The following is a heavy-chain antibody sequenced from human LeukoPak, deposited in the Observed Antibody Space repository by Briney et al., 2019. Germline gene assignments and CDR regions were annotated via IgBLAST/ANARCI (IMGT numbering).Heavy chain of an antibody. D-gene: IGHD6-6*01. CDR1: GGTFSSYA. CDR2: IIPIFGTA. Sequence: AASVKVTCKASGGTFSSYAISWVRQAPGQGLEWMGGIIPIFGTANYAQKFQGRVTITTDESTSTAYMELSSLRSEDTAVYYCARDRIAARPPGAFDIWGQGTMVTVSS. CDR3: ARDRIAARPPGAFDI. V-gene: IGHV1-69*05. J-gene: IGHJ3*02.